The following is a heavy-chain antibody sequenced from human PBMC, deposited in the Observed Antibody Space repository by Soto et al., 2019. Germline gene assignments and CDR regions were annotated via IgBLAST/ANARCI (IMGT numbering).Heavy chain of an antibody. V-gene: IGHV3-30*03. D-gene: IGHD3-9*01. Sequence: QIQPLESGGDVVQPGRSLRLSCTASGFNFGFFGTHWVRQAPGKGLEWVAFISADGTNTYYAESVRGRFTLSRDNSMRTGYLQMNTLRNEDTGLYFCARGNLSFEFDPWGRGTLVTVSS. J-gene: IGHJ4*02. CDR3: ARGNLSFEFDP. CDR1: GFNFGFFG. CDR2: ISADGTNT.